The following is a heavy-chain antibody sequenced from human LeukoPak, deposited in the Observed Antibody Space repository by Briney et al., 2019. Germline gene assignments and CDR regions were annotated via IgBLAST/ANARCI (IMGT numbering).Heavy chain of an antibody. CDR3: ARDDYTSINY. J-gene: IGHJ4*02. CDR1: GGSISSGSYY. V-gene: IGHV4-61*02. CDR2: IYTSGST. D-gene: IGHD4-11*01. Sequence: SETLSLTCTVSGGSISSGSYYWSWIRQPAGKGLEWIGRIYTSGSTNYNPSLKSRVTISVDTSKNQSSLKLSSVTAADTAVYYCARDDYTSINYWGQGTLVTVSS.